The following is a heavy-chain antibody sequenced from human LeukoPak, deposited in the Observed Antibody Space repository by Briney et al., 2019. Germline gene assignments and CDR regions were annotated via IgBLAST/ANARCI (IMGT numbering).Heavy chain of an antibody. CDR1: GFTFIDYD. V-gene: IGHV3-13*01. D-gene: IGHD6-19*01. Sequence: GGSLRLSCAASGFTFIDYDMHWVRQVIGKGLEWVSAIGIRGGTHYSGSVKGRFTISRENAESSLYLQMNSLRAEDTAVYYCARGGIQVSGIDEFDYWGQGTLVTVSS. CDR2: IGIRGGT. CDR3: ARGGIQVSGIDEFDY. J-gene: IGHJ4*02.